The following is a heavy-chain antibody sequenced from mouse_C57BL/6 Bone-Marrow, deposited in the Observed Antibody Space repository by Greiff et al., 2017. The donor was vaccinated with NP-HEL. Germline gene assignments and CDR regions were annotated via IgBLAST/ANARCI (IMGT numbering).Heavy chain of an antibody. J-gene: IGHJ4*01. CDR1: GFSFNTYA. CDR2: IRSKSNNYAT. V-gene: IGHV10-1*01. CDR3: VRQRGIAMDY. Sequence: EVQRVESGGGLVQPKGSLKLSCAASGFSFNTYAMNWVRQAPGKGLEWVARIRSKSNNYATYYADSVKDRFTISRDDSESMLYLQMNNLKTEDTAMYYCVRQRGIAMDYWGQGTSVTVSS. D-gene: IGHD1-1*01.